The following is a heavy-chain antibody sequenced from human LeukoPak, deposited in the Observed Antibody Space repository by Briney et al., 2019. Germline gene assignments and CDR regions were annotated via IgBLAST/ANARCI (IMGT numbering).Heavy chain of an antibody. CDR3: AKGSAGGRPYYFDY. D-gene: IGHD6-13*01. CDR2: IDSSGSYT. Sequence: GGSLRLSCAASGFTFSNNAMSWVRQAPGKGLEWVSAIDSSGSYTWYDDSVKGRSTISRDNSKNTLYLQMNSLRAEDTVVYYCAKGSAGGRPYYFDYWGQGTLVPVSS. V-gene: IGHV3-23*05. CDR1: GFTFSNNA. J-gene: IGHJ4*02.